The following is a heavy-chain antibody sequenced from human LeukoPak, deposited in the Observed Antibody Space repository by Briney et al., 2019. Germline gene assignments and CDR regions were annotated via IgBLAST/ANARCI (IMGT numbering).Heavy chain of an antibody. CDR3: ARDRYYYDSSAFDY. D-gene: IGHD3-22*01. CDR1: GFTFSDYY. V-gene: IGHV3-11*01. Sequence: GGSLRLSCAASGFTFSDYYMSWIRQAPGKGLEWVSYISSSGSTIYYADSVKGRFTISRDNAKNSLYLQMNSLRAEDTAVYYCARDRYYYDSSAFDYWGQGTLVTVSS. J-gene: IGHJ4*02. CDR2: ISSSGSTI.